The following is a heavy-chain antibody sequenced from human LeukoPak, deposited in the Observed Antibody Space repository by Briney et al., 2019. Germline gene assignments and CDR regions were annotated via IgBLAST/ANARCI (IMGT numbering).Heavy chain of an antibody. V-gene: IGHV3-23*01. CDR3: AKDFRLRAVAWMGYFQH. CDR1: GFTFSSYA. Sequence: PGGSLRLSCAASGFTFSSYAMSWVRQAPGKGLEWVSATSGSGGSTYYADSVKGRFTISRDNSKNTLYLQMNSLRAEDTAVYYCAKDFRLRAVAWMGYFQHWGQGTLVTVSS. D-gene: IGHD6-19*01. CDR2: TSGSGGST. J-gene: IGHJ1*01.